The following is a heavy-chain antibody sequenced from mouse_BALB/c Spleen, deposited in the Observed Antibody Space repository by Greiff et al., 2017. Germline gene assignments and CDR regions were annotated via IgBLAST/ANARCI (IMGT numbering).Heavy chain of an antibody. CDR2: INPYNDGT. D-gene: IGHD2-2*01. V-gene: IGHV1-14*01. Sequence: VQLQQSGPELVKPGASVEMSCKASGYTFTSYVMHWVKQKPGQGLEWIGYINPYNDGTKYNEKFKGKATLTSDKSSSTAYMELSSLTSEDSAVYYCARGYDRYYFDYWGQGTTLTVSS. CDR3: ARGYDRYYFDY. J-gene: IGHJ2*01. CDR1: GYTFTSYV.